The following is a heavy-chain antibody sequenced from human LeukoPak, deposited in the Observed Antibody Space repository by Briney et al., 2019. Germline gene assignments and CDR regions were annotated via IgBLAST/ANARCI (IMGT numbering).Heavy chain of an antibody. CDR2: IYHNERT. CDR1: GDSISSSNW. CDR3: ARDPSGDVARSFDY. Sequence: SGTLSLTCAVSGDSISSSNWWSWVRQPPGKGLEWIGEIYHNERTNYSPSLKSRVTISVDKSKNQVSLKLSSVTAADTAVYYCARDPSGDVARSFDYWGQGTLVTVSS. D-gene: IGHD1-26*01. V-gene: IGHV4-4*02. J-gene: IGHJ4*02.